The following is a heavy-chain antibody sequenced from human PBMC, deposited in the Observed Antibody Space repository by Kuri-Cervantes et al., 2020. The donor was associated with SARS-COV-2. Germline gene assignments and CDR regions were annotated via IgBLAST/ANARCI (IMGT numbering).Heavy chain of an antibody. J-gene: IGHJ4*02. CDR3: ARDSIGTGIAAAGNFDY. CDR1: GYTFTSYY. D-gene: IGHD6-13*01. V-gene: IGHV1-46*01. CDR2: INPSGGST. Sequence: ASVKVSCKASGYTFTSYYMHWVRQAPGQGLEWMGIINPSGGSTSYAQKFQGRVTMTRDTSTSTVYMELSGLRSEDTAVYYCARDSIGTGIAAAGNFDYWGQGTLVTVSS.